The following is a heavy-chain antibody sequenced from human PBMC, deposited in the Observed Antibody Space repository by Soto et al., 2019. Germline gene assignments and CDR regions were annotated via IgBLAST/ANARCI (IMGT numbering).Heavy chain of an antibody. V-gene: IGHV3-23*01. D-gene: IGHD1-26*01. J-gene: IGHJ5*02. CDR1: GFTFSSYA. Sequence: EVQLLESGGALLQPGGSLRLSCAASGFTFSSYAVNWVRQAPGKGLEWVSTISGSGVNTYYADSVKGRFTISRDNSKNTLYLQMNSLRAEDTAVYYCAEDLFYLPPPLTLSPQGDWFDPWGQGTLVTVSS. CDR2: ISGSGVNT. CDR3: AEDLFYLPPPLTLSPQGDWFDP.